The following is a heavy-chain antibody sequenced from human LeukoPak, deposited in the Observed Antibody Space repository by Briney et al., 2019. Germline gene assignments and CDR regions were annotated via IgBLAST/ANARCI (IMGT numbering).Heavy chain of an antibody. CDR1: GYTFTSYG. J-gene: IGHJ6*02. Sequence: ASVKVSCKASGYTFTSYGISWVRQAPGQGLEWMGWISAYNGNTNYAQKLQGRVTMTTDTSTSTAYMELRSLRADDTAVYYCARDISGSYYNYYYYGMDVWGQGTTVTVSS. CDR3: ARDISGSYYNYYYYGMDV. CDR2: ISAYNGNT. V-gene: IGHV1-18*01. D-gene: IGHD1-26*01.